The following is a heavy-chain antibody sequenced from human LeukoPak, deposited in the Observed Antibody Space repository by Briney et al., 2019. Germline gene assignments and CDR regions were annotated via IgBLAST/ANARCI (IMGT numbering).Heavy chain of an antibody. CDR2: ISYDGSNK. D-gene: IGHD6-13*01. CDR1: GFTFSSYG. V-gene: IGHV3-30*18. CDR3: AKTLEPQQLVPPTFDY. J-gene: IGHJ4*02. Sequence: GGSLRLSCAASGFTFSSYGMHWVRQAPGKGLEWVAVISYDGSNKYYADSVKGRFTISGDNSKNTLYLQMNSLRAEDTAVYYCAKTLEPQQLVPPTFDYWGQGTLVTVSS.